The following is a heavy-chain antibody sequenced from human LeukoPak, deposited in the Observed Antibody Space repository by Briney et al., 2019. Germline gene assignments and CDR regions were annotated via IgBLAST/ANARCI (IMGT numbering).Heavy chain of an antibody. CDR2: INDSGST. CDR3: ARKGRYCSSTSCPWHV. V-gene: IGHV4-34*01. CDR1: GGFFSGYY. Sequence: SVTLSLTCAVYGGFFSGYYWSWIRRPPGKGLEWIGEINDSGSTNYNPSLKSRVTISVDTSKNQFSLKLSSVTAADTAVYYCARKGRYCSSTSCPWHVWGQGTTVTVSS. J-gene: IGHJ6*02. D-gene: IGHD2-2*01.